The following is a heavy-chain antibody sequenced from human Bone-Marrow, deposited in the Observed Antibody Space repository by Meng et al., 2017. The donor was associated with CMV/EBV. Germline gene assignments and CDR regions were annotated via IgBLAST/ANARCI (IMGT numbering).Heavy chain of an antibody. CDR2: IIPIFGTA. Sequence: SVKVSCKASGGTFSSYAISWVRQAPGQGLEWMGGIIPIFGTANYAQKFQGRITITTDESTSTAYMELSSLRSEDTAVYYCAREGAGQPYYYGMDVWGQGTTVTVSS. D-gene: IGHD6-19*01. CDR1: GGTFSSYA. J-gene: IGHJ6*02. V-gene: IGHV1-69*05. CDR3: AREGAGQPYYYGMDV.